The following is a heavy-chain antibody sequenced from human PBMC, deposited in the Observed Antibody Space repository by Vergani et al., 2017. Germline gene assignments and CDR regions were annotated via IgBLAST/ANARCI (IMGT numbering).Heavy chain of an antibody. CDR3: ARVGTSSSRNYFDH. V-gene: IGHV1-2*02. J-gene: IGHJ4*02. D-gene: IGHD6-6*01. Sequence: QVQLVQSGAEVKKPGASVKVSCKASGYTFTDYFMHWVRQAPGQGLEWMGWINPNSGGTDYAQKFQGRVTMTRDTSISTAYMELSNLRSDDTAVYYCARVGTSSSRNYFDHWGQGTLVTVSS. CDR2: INPNSGGT. CDR1: GYTFTDYF.